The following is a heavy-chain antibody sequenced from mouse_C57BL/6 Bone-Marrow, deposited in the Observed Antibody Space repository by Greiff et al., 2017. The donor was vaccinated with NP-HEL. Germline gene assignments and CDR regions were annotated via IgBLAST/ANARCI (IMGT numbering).Heavy chain of an antibody. CDR2: IFPGSGST. V-gene: IGHV1-75*01. D-gene: IGHD1-1*01. J-gene: IGHJ4*01. CDR3: ARSITTVVAPYAMDY. Sequence: QVQLKQSGPELVKPGASVKISCKASGYTFTDYYINWVKQRPGQGLEWIGWIFPGSGSTYYNEKFKGKATLTVDKSSSTAYMLLSSLTSEDSAVYFCARSITTVVAPYAMDYWGQGTSVTVSS. CDR1: GYTFTDYY.